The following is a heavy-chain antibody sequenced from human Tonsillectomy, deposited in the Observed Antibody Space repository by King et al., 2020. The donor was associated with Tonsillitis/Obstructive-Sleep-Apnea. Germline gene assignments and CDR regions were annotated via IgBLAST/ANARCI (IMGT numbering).Heavy chain of an antibody. CDR2: IYPVDSDT. Sequence: QLVQSGAEVKKPGESLKISCKGSGYSFTSYWIGWVRQMPGKGLEWMGIIYPVDSDTRYSPSFQGQVTISADTSISTAYLQGSSLKASETAMYYCARLKSDIGVGPADRGHAFYIWGAGATVTVSS. CDR3: ARLKSDIGVGPADRGHAFYI. CDR1: GYSFTSYW. D-gene: IGHD2-2*01. J-gene: IGHJ3*02. V-gene: IGHV5-51*01.